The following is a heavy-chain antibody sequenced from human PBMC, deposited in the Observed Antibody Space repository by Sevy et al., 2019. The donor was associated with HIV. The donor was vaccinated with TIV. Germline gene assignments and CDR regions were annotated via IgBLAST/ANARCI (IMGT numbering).Heavy chain of an antibody. CDR2: ISYDGNLK. Sequence: GGSLRLSCAASGFTFNFYGMHWVRQAPGKGLEWVALISYDGNLKYYADSAKGRFTISRDNSKNTLYLQMNSLSPEETAVYYCVKAPNDYDNSGWAGLEVWGQGTTVTVSS. CDR1: GFTFNFYG. J-gene: IGHJ6*02. V-gene: IGHV3-30*18. D-gene: IGHD3-22*01. CDR3: VKAPNDYDNSGWAGLEV.